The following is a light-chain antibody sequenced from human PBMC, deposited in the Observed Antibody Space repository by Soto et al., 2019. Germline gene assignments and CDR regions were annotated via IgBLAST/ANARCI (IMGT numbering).Light chain of an antibody. CDR1: GSDIATFNY. CDR3: NSYSSTSFYV. J-gene: IGLJ1*01. Sequence: QSALAQPASMSGSPGQSITISCTGSGSDIATFNYVSWYQQYPGKAPKLLIYQVTSRASGVSHRFSGSKSGNTAALTISGLQPEEEAEYYCNSYSSTSFYVFGTGTKVTVL. CDR2: QVT. V-gene: IGLV2-14*01.